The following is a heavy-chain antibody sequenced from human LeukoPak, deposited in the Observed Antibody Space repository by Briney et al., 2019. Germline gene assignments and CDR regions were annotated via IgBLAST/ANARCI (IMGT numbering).Heavy chain of an antibody. CDR1: GGSINSHY. CDR2: ISYSGNT. Sequence: SETLSLTCTVSGGSINSHYWSWVRQPPGKGLVWIGYISYSGNTNYSPSLKSRVTLSVDKSKNQFSLRLSSVTAADTAVYYCAGAYCGGDCYSGRTFDIWGQGTMVTVSS. J-gene: IGHJ3*02. D-gene: IGHD2-21*02. V-gene: IGHV4-59*11. CDR3: AGAYCGGDCYSGRTFDI.